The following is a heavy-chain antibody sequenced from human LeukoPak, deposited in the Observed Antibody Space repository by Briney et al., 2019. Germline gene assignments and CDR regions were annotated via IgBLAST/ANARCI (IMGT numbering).Heavy chain of an antibody. CDR3: AKGPYEPRYGDYVSFDY. V-gene: IGHV3-23*01. Sequence: PGGSLRLSCAASGFTFSSYAMSWVRQAPGKGLEWVSAISGSGGSTYYADSVKGRYTISRDNSKNTLYLQMNSLRAEDTAVYYCAKGPYEPRYGDYVSFDYWGQGTLVTVSS. CDR2: ISGSGGST. J-gene: IGHJ4*02. CDR1: GFTFSSYA. D-gene: IGHD4-17*01.